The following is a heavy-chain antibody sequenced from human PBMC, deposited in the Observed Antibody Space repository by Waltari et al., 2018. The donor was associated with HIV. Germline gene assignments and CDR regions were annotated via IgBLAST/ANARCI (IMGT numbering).Heavy chain of an antibody. V-gene: IGHV1-2*06. D-gene: IGHD4-17*01. J-gene: IGHJ6*02. Sequence: QVQLVQSGAEVKKPGASVKVSCKASGYTFTGYYMHWVRQAPGQGLDWMGRINSNSGGTNYAQKFQGRVTMTSDTSISTAYMELSRLRSDDTAVYFCARKDYGDNYGMDVWGQGTTVTVSS. CDR1: GYTFTGYY. CDR2: INSNSGGT. CDR3: ARKDYGDNYGMDV.